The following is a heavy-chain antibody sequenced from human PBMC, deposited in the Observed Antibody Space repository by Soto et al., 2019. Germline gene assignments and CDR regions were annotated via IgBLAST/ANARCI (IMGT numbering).Heavy chain of an antibody. CDR3: ARAYRDYFDY. V-gene: IGHV4-59*01. Sequence: SETLSLTCTVSGCSISSYYWSWIRQPPGKGLEWIGYIYYSGSTNYNPSLKGRVTISVDTSKNQFSLKLSSVTAADTAVYYCARAYRDYFDYWGQGTLVTVSS. J-gene: IGHJ4*02. CDR2: IYYSGST. CDR1: GCSISSYY. D-gene: IGHD5-18*01.